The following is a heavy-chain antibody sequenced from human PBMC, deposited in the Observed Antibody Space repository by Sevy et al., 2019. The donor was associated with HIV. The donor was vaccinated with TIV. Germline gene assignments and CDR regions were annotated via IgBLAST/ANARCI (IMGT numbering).Heavy chain of an antibody. CDR2: ISSSSSYI. D-gene: IGHD5-18*01. CDR1: GFTFSSYS. CDR3: ARDHDTAMVGFDY. V-gene: IGHV3-21*01. Sequence: GGSLRLSCAASGFTFSSYSMNWVRQAPGKGLEWVSSISSSSSYIYYADSVKGRFTISRDNAKNSLYLQMNSLRAEDTAVYYCARDHDTAMVGFDYWGQGTLVTVSS. J-gene: IGHJ4*02.